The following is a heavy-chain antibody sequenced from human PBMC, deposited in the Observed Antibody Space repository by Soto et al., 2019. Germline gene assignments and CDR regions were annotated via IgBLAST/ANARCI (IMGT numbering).Heavy chain of an antibody. CDR1: GGSVSSGSFY. CDR2: FYDSGST. D-gene: IGHD5-12*01. Sequence: TLSLTCTVSGGSVSSGSFYWSWIRRPPGKGLEWIGYFYDSGSTNYNPSLRSRVTMSVDTSKNQFSLKLSSVTAADTAVYYCAASAPPATNYYYAMDVWGQGTTVTVSS. V-gene: IGHV4-61*01. J-gene: IGHJ6*02. CDR3: AASAPPATNYYYAMDV.